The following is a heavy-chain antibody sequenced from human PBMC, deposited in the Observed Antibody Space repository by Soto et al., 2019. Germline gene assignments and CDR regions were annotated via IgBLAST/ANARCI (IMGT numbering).Heavy chain of an antibody. CDR1: GGTFSSYA. J-gene: IGHJ4*02. D-gene: IGHD5-18*01. V-gene: IGHV1-69*01. CDR2: IIPIFGTA. Sequence: QVQLVQSGAEVKKPGSSVKVSCKASGGTFSSYAISWVRQAPGQGLEWMGAIIPIFGTANYAQKFQGRVTITADESTSTAYRELSSLRSEDTAVYYCASQEVDTAMVDNYWGQGTLVTVSS. CDR3: ASQEVDTAMVDNY.